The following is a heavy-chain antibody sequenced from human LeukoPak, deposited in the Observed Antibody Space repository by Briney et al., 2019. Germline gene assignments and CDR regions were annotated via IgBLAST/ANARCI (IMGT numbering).Heavy chain of an antibody. CDR3: ARRRVTMVRGVRKNWFDP. V-gene: IGHV4-34*01. J-gene: IGHJ5*02. CDR1: GGSFSGYY. CDR2: INHSGST. Sequence: SETLSLTCAVYGGSFSGYYWSWIRQPPGKGLEWIGEINHSGSTNYNPSLKSRVTISVDTSKNQFSLKLSSVTAADTAVYYCARRRVTMVRGVRKNWFDPWGQGTLVTVSS. D-gene: IGHD3-10*01.